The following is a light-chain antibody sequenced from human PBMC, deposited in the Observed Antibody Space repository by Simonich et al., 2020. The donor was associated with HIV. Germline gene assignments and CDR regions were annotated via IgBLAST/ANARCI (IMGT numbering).Light chain of an antibody. J-gene: IGKJ3*01. Sequence: EIVMTQSPATLSVSPGERATLSCRASQSVSSNLAWYQQKPGQAPRLLIYGASTRATGIPARFSGSGSGTEFTLTISSLQSDDFATYYCQQYNSYSPIAFGPGTKVDIK. CDR2: GAS. CDR1: QSVSSN. CDR3: QQYNSYSPIA. V-gene: IGKV3-15*01.